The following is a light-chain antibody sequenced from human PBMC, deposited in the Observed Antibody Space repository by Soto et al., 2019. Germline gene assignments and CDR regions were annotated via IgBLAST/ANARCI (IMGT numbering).Light chain of an antibody. CDR3: QQYNSYT. Sequence: DIQMTQSPSTLSASVGDRVTIICRASQSISSWLAWYQQKPGKAPKLLIYDASSLESGVPSRFSGSGSGTEFTLTISSLQPDDFATYYCQQYNSYTFGQGTRLE. CDR1: QSISSW. J-gene: IGKJ5*01. V-gene: IGKV1-5*02. CDR2: DAS.